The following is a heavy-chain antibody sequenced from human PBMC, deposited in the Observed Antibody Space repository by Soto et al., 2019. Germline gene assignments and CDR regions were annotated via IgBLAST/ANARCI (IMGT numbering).Heavy chain of an antibody. CDR3: ARAPDDYDFWSGYFVY. V-gene: IGHV1-69*13. J-gene: IGHJ4*02. Sequence: GASVKVSCKASGGTFSSYAIRWVRQAPGQGLEWMGGIIPIFGTANYAQKFQGRVTITADESTSTAYMELSSLRSEDTAVYYCARAPDDYDFWSGYFVYWGQGTLVTVSS. CDR1: GGTFSSYA. CDR2: IIPIFGTA. D-gene: IGHD3-3*01.